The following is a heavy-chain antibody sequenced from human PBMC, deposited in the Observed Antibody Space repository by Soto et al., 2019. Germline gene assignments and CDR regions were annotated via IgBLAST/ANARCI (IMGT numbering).Heavy chain of an antibody. CDR1: GDTFSSYA. CDR3: ARVRQLVGYFYYYMDV. CDR2: IIPMFGTA. V-gene: IGHV1-69*13. J-gene: IGHJ6*03. D-gene: IGHD6-6*01. Sequence: SVKVSCKASGDTFSSYAINWVRQAPGQGLEWMGGIIPMFGTANYAQKFKGRVAITAGESTSTVYMELSSLRSEDTAVYYCARVRQLVGYFYYYMDVWGKGTTVTVSS.